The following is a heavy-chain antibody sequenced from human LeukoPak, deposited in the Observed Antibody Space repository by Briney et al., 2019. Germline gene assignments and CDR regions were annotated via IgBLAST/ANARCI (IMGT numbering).Heavy chain of an antibody. Sequence: SVKVSCKASGYTFTGYYMHCVRQAPGQGLEWMGGIIPIFGTANYAQKFQGRVTITADESTSTAYMELSSLRSEDTAVYYCASPSAAYYYYGMDVWGQGTTVTVSS. CDR3: ASPSAAYYYYGMDV. V-gene: IGHV1-69*13. CDR1: GYTFTGYY. D-gene: IGHD3-10*01. J-gene: IGHJ6*02. CDR2: IIPIFGTA.